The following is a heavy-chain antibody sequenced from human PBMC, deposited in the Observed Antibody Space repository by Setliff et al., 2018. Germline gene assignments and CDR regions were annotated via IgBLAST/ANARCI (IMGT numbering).Heavy chain of an antibody. Sequence: SETLSLTCAVYGGSFSGYYWSWIRQPPGKGLEWIGEINHSGCTNYNPSLKSRVTISVDTSKNQFSLKLSSVTAADTAVYYCARFRRGVALGWFDPWGQGTLVTVSS. D-gene: IGHD3-10*01. CDR2: INHSGCT. CDR1: GGSFSGYY. J-gene: IGHJ5*02. CDR3: ARFRRGVALGWFDP. V-gene: IGHV4-34*01.